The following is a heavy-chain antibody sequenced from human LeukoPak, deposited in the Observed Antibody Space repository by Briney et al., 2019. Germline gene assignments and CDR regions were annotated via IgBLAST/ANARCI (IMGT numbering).Heavy chain of an antibody. D-gene: IGHD5-18*01. V-gene: IGHV6-1*01. CDR3: ARTAMVTAGLDY. CDR1: VDSGSSNSAA. J-gene: IGHJ4*02. Sequence: TLSLTCAISVDSGSSNSAAWYWSRLSPSRGLGWLGMTYYESKWCNDYSVSVKSRITINPDTSKNQFSRQLNSVTPEDTAVYYCARTAMVTAGLDYWGQGTLVTVSS. CDR2: TYYESKWCN.